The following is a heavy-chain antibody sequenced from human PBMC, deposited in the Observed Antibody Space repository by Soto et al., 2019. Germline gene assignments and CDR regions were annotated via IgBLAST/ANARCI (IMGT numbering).Heavy chain of an antibody. J-gene: IGHJ5*02. Sequence: SETLSLTCAVSGGSICSGGYSWSWIRQPPGKGLEWIGYIYHSGSTYYNPSLKSRVTISVDRSKNQFSLKLSSVTAADTAVYYCARAEPTTATFDPWGQGTLVTVSS. D-gene: IGHD4-4*01. CDR3: ARAEPTTATFDP. CDR2: IYHSGST. CDR1: GGSICSGGYS. V-gene: IGHV4-30-2*01.